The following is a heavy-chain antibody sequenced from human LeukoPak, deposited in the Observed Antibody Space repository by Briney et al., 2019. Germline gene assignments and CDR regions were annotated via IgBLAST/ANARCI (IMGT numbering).Heavy chain of an antibody. CDR3: ARDGWSGSRYYYYYMDV. CDR2: IYYSGST. V-gene: IGHV4-59*12. CDR1: GGSISSYY. J-gene: IGHJ6*03. D-gene: IGHD2-15*01. Sequence: SETLSLTCTVSGGSISSYYWSWIRQPPGKNLEWIGFIYYSGSTNYNPSLKSRVTMSVDTSKNQFSLKLSSVTAADTAVYYCARDGWSGSRYYYYYMDVWGKGTTVTVSS.